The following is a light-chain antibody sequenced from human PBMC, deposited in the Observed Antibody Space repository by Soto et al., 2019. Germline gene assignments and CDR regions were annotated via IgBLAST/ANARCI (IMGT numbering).Light chain of an antibody. Sequence: DIQMTQSPSTLSGSVGDRVTITCRASQTISSWLAWYQQKPGKAPKLLIYKASTLKSGVPSRFSGSGSGTEFTLNISSLQPDDFATYYCQHYNSYSEAFGQGTK. CDR2: KAS. CDR3: QHYNSYSEA. CDR1: QTISSW. J-gene: IGKJ1*01. V-gene: IGKV1-5*03.